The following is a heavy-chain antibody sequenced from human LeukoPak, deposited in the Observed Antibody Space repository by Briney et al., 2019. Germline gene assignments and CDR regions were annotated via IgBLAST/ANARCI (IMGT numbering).Heavy chain of an antibody. Sequence: SETLSLTCTVSGYSISSGYYWGWIRQPPGKGLEWIGSIYHSGSTYYNPSLKSRVTISVDTSKNQFSLKLSSVTAADTAVYYCAGGARGYYDSSGYYNPFDYWGQGTLVTVSS. CDR1: GYSISSGYY. V-gene: IGHV4-38-2*02. CDR2: IYHSGST. J-gene: IGHJ4*02. CDR3: AGGARGYYDSSGYYNPFDY. D-gene: IGHD3-22*01.